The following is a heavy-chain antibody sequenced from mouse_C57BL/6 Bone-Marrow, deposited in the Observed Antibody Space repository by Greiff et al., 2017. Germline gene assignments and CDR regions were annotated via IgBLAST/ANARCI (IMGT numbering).Heavy chain of an antibody. CDR3: TEGIYGCTWFAY. CDR2: IDPENGDT. V-gene: IGHV14-4*01. Sequence: EVQLQQSGAELVRPGASVKLSCTASGFNIKDDYMHWVKQRPEQGLEWIGWIDPENGDTEYASKFQGKATITADTSSNTAYLQLSSLTSEDTAVYYCTEGIYGCTWFAYWGQGTLVTVSA. J-gene: IGHJ3*01. D-gene: IGHD2-2*01. CDR1: GFNIKDDY.